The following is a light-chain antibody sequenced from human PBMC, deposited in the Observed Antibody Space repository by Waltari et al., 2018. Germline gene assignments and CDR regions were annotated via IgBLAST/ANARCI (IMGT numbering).Light chain of an antibody. CDR3: SSYTTSGTLV. V-gene: IGLV2-14*01. Sequence: QSAPTQPASVSGSPGQSITISCTATSSDVGAYYFVSWHQQYPGKAPKVMIYGVNNRPSGVSNRFSGSKSGNTASLIISGLQADDEADYYCSSYTTSGTLVFGTGTKVTVL. CDR2: GVN. J-gene: IGLJ1*01. CDR1: SSDVGAYYF.